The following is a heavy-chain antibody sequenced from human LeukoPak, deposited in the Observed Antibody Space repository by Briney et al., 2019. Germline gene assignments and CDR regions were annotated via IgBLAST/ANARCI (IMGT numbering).Heavy chain of an antibody. CDR3: ARADIVVVPAASRGRHYFDY. J-gene: IGHJ4*02. CDR2: ISPYIGNT. CDR1: GYTFTKYD. D-gene: IGHD2-2*01. Sequence: ASVKVSCKASGYTFTKYDIHWVRQAPGQRLEWMGWISPYIGNTYYSQKLQGRVTMTTDTSTTTAYMELRSLRSDDTAVYYCARADIVVVPAASRGRHYFDYWGQGTLVTVSS. V-gene: IGHV1-18*01.